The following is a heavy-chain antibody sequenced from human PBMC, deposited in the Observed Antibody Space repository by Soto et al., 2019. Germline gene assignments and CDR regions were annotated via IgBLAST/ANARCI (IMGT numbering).Heavy chain of an antibody. J-gene: IGHJ4*02. D-gene: IGHD3-10*01. CDR1: GYTFTNYY. CDR2: INPTDGTA. CDR3: ARGDDVVSPSGTYYFDY. V-gene: IGHV1-46*01. Sequence: ASVKVSCKASGYTFTNYYMHWVRQAPGQGLEWMGIINPTDGTAIYAQKFQGRGTMTRDTPTTTIYMELSSLRSEDTAVYYCARGDDVVSPSGTYYFDYWGQGTLVTVSS.